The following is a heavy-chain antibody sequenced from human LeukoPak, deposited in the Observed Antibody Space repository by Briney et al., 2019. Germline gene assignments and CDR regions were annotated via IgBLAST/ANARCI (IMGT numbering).Heavy chain of an antibody. CDR2: IKQDGSEK. CDR3: ARGPPGLVVTAISDDY. D-gene: IGHD2-21*02. V-gene: IGHV3-7*01. J-gene: IGHJ4*02. Sequence: PGGPLRLSCAASGFTFSSYWMSWVRQAPGKALERVANIKQDGSEKYSVDSVKGRFTISRDNAKNSLYLQMNSLRAEDTAVYYCARGPPGLVVTAISDDYWGQGTLVTVSS. CDR1: GFTFSSYW.